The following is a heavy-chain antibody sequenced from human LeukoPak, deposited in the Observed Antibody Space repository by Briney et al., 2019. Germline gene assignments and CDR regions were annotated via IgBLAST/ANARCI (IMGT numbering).Heavy chain of an antibody. CDR3: ATPILGYCSSTSCNRGYYYGMDV. D-gene: IGHD2-2*02. V-gene: IGHV3-23*01. J-gene: IGHJ6*02. Sequence: GGSLRLSCAASGFTFSSYALSWVRQAPGKGLEWVSGISASGDGTYYADSVKGRLIISRDNSKNTLYLQMNTLRAEDTAVYYCATPILGYCSSTSCNRGYYYGMDVWGQGTTVTVSS. CDR2: ISASGDGT. CDR1: GFTFSSYA.